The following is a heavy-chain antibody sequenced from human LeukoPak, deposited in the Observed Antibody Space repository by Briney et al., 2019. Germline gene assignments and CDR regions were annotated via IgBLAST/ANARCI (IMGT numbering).Heavy chain of an antibody. CDR3: AKGPWGSYSYGFYFDY. J-gene: IGHJ4*02. CDR1: GLTFSNYA. D-gene: IGHD5-18*01. Sequence: GGSLRLSCAASGLTFSNYAMSWVRQAPGKGLEWVSAISGSGGSTYFADSVKGRFTIPRGNSKNTLYLQMYSLRDEDTAVYYCAKGPWGSYSYGFYFDYWGQGTLVTVSS. V-gene: IGHV3-23*01. CDR2: ISGSGGST.